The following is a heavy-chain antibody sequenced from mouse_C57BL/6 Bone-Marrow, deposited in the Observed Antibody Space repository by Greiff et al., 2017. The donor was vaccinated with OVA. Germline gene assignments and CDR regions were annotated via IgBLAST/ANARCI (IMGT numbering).Heavy chain of an antibody. V-gene: IGHV1-61*01. CDR3: ARDGRYRAWFAY. Sequence: QVQLKQPGAELVRPGSSVKLSCKASGYTFTSYWMDWVKQRPGQGLEWIGNIYPSDSETHYNQKFKDKATLTVDKSSSTAYMQLSSLTSEDSAVYCCARDGRYRAWFAYWGQGTLVTVSA. D-gene: IGHD1-1*01. CDR1: GYTFTSYW. J-gene: IGHJ3*01. CDR2: IYPSDSET.